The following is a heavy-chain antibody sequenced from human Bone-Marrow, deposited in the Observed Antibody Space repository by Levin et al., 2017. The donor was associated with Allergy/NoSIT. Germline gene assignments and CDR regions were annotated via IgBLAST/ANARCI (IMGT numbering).Heavy chain of an antibody. CDR3: AKDASRDGYNFDWYLEL. D-gene: IGHD5-24*01. CDR2: ISRDGSNLFYSDATNK. V-gene: IGHV3-30*04. CDR1: GFTFINSA. Sequence: GGSLRLSCTASGFTFINSAMHWVRQAPGKGLEWVAVISRDGSNLFYSDATNKYYGESVRGRFTMSRDNSRNTLYLQMNGLRTEDTAVYYCAKDASRDGYNFDWYLELWGRGTLVTVSS. J-gene: IGHJ2*01.